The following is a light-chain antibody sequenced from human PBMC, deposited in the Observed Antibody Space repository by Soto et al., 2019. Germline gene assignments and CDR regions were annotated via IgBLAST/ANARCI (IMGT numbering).Light chain of an antibody. V-gene: IGKV3-11*01. J-gene: IGKJ1*01. Sequence: ESVFTQSPATLSSFPGDRATLSCRASQYINTRLAWYQHRPGQAPRLLIYQTSIRAAGIPARFSASGSGTDFTLTISDVQPEDFAVYYCQQRGNRPPWTFGQGTKVDIK. CDR1: QYINTR. CDR2: QTS. CDR3: QQRGNRPPWT.